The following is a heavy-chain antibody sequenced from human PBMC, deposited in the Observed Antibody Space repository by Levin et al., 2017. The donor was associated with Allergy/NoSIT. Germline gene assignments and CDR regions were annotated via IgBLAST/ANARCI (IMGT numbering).Heavy chain of an antibody. V-gene: IGHV3-7*01. D-gene: IGHD3-3*01. CDR1: GFTFRSYW. Sequence: GGSLRLSCEVSGFTFRSYWMSWVRQAPGKGLEWVANIKFDGSETYYVDSVKGRFTISRDNTEKSLSLEMDSLRAEDSAVYYCARDLWREPSPRGSSLGGLDVWGQGTTVTVAS. CDR3: ARDLWREPSPRGSSLGGLDV. CDR2: IKFDGSET. J-gene: IGHJ6*02.